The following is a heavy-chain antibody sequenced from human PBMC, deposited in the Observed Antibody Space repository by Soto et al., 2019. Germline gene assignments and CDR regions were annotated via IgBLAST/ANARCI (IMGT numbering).Heavy chain of an antibody. J-gene: IGHJ4*02. Sequence: QVQLQESGPGLVKPSETLSLTCTVSGGSISNNYWSWSRQPPGKGLEWIGYIYYNGNTNYNPSLKRRVTMSVDTARNQISLKLTTVTAADTAVYYCTRANWYSEYWGQGTLVTVSS. CDR2: IYYNGNT. CDR3: TRANWYSEY. CDR1: GGSISNNY. D-gene: IGHD7-27*01. V-gene: IGHV4-59*01.